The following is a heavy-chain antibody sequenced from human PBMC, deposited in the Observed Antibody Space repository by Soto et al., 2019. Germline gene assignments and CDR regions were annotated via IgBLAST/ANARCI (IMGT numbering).Heavy chain of an antibody. D-gene: IGHD2-21*01. Sequence: QVRLQEWGPGLVKPSQTLSLKCSVSGGSITTGGRYWSWIRQLPGKGLEWIGDIYYSGNTYYNASLRSRVTISVEAAKNQFSLKLSSVTAADTAVYYCAHALVFTGGDCCVIWGKGRLVTVSS. J-gene: IGHJ3*02. CDR1: GGSITTGGRY. CDR2: IYYSGNT. CDR3: AHALVFTGGDCCVI. V-gene: IGHV4-31*02.